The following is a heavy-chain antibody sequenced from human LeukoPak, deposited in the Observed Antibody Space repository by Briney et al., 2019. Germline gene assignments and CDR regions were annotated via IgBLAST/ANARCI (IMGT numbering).Heavy chain of an antibody. D-gene: IGHD3-10*01. CDR2: IYYSGST. Sequence: SETLSLTCTVSGGSISSYYWSWIRQPPGKGLEWIGYIYYSGSTNYNPSLKSRVTISVDTSENQFSLKLSSVTAADTAVYYCARRASGIRDFDYWGQGTLVTVSS. J-gene: IGHJ4*02. CDR1: GGSISSYY. V-gene: IGHV4-59*08. CDR3: ARRASGIRDFDY.